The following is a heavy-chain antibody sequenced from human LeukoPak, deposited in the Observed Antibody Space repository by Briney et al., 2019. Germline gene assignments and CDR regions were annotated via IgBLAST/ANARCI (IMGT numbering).Heavy chain of an antibody. Sequence: GGSLRLSCAASGFTFSSYEMNWVRQAPGKGLEWVSYIDNSGTTIYYADSVKGRFTISRDNSKNTLYLQMNSLRAEDTAVYYCAKDRRGYSGYEIPQNWGQGTLVTVSS. D-gene: IGHD5-12*01. CDR1: GFTFSSYE. J-gene: IGHJ4*02. CDR2: IDNSGTTI. V-gene: IGHV3-48*03. CDR3: AKDRRGYSGYEIPQN.